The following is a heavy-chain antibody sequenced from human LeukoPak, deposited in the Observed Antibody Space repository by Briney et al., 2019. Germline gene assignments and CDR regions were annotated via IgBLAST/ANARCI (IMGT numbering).Heavy chain of an antibody. J-gene: IGHJ4*02. V-gene: IGHV3-33*06. CDR2: IWYDGSNK. D-gene: IGHD1-26*01. CDR1: GFIFSSYG. Sequence: GGSLRLSCAASGFIFSSYGMHWVRQAPGKGLEWVAVIWYDGSNKYYADSVKGRFSISRDNSKNTQYLQMNSLRAEDTAVYYCAKDTRPVGATYDYWGQGTLVTVSS. CDR3: AKDTRPVGATYDY.